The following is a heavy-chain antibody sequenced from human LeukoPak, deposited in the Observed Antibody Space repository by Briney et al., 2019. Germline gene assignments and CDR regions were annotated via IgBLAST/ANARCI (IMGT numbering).Heavy chain of an antibody. CDR3: ARLGRGGDWFDY. V-gene: IGHV4-59*01. CDR1: GGSMTTYY. Sequence: PSETLSLTCTVSGGSMTTYYWTWIRQPPGKGPEWIGYIYYSGSTNYNSSLKSRVSMSVDTSKNQFSLKVNSVTAADAAIYYCARLGRGGDWFDYWGRGILVTVSS. D-gene: IGHD2-21*02. J-gene: IGHJ4*02. CDR2: IYYSGST.